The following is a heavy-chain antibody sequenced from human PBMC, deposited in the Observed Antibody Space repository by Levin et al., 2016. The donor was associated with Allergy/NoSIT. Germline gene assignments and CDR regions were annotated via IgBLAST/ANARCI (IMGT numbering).Heavy chain of an antibody. CDR3: GGLTGSPYKPAIDY. V-gene: IGHV3-53*01. Sequence: GGSLRLSCAASEFTFSSYAMSWVRQAPGKGLEWVSVIYSGGSTYYADSVKGRFTISRDNSKNTLYLQMNSLRAEDTAVYYCGGLTGSPYKPAIDYWGQGTLVTVSS. D-gene: IGHD3-9*01. J-gene: IGHJ4*02. CDR2: IYSGGST. CDR1: EFTFSSYA.